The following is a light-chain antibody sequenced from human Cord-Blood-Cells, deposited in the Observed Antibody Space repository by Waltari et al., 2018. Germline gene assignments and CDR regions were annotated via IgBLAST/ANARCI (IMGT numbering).Light chain of an antibody. V-gene: IGLV3-21*04. J-gene: IGLJ3*02. CDR3: QVWDSSDHWV. CDR1: NIGSKS. Sequence: SYVLTQPPSVSVAPGKTARITCGGNNIGSKSVHWYQQKPGQAPVLVIYYDSDRPSGIPERFSGSNSGNTATLTISRVEAGDEADYYCQVWDSSDHWVFGGGTKLTVL. CDR2: YDS.